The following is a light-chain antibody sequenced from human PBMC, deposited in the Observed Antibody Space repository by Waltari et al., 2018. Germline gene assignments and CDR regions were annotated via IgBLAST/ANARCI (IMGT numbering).Light chain of an antibody. J-gene: IGKJ1*01. CDR1: QSVSSY. V-gene: IGKV3-11*01. Sequence: EIVLTQSPATLSLSPGERATLSCRASQSVSSYLVWYQQKPGQAPRLLIYDASNRATGIPARFSGSGSGTDFTLTSSSLEPEDFAVYYCQQRSNWPTFGQGTKVEIK. CDR3: QQRSNWPT. CDR2: DAS.